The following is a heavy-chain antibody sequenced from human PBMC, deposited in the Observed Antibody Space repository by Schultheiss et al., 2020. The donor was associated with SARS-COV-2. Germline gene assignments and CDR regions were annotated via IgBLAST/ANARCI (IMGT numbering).Heavy chain of an antibody. V-gene: IGHV3-9*01. CDR2: ISWNSGSI. D-gene: IGHD2-15*01. J-gene: IGHJ6*02. CDR1: GFTFDDYA. CDR3: ARAKPLQGMDV. Sequence: GGSLRLSCAASGFTFDDYAMHWVRQAPGKGLEWVSGISWNSGSIGYADSVKGRFTISRDNAQNTVYLQMSSLRGEDTGVYYCARAKPLQGMDVWGQGTTVTVSS.